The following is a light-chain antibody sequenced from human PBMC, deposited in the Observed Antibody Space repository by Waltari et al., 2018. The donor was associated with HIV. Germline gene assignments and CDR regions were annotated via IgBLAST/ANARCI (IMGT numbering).Light chain of an antibody. CDR3: AAWDDSLNGPV. J-gene: IGLJ3*02. Sequence: QSVLTQPPSASGTPGQRVTISCSGSSSNIGSNTVNWYQQLPGTAPKLLIYSNNQRPSGVPDRFSGSKSGTSASLAISGLQSEEEADYYCAAWDDSLNGPVFGGGTKLTVL. CDR2: SNN. V-gene: IGLV1-44*01. CDR1: SSNIGSNT.